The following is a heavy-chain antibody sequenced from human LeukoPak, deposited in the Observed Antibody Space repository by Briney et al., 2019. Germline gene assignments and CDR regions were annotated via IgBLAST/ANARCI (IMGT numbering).Heavy chain of an antibody. CDR2: IYSGGST. CDR3: AREGGYFTNGVCYTVFDY. D-gene: IGHD2-8*01. V-gene: IGHV3-66*01. CDR1: GFTVSSNY. Sequence: GGSLRLSCAASGFTVSSNYMSWVRQAPGKGLEWVSVIYSGGSTYYADSVKGRFTISRDNSKNTLYLQMNSLRAEDTAVYYCAREGGYFTNGVCYTVFDYWGQGTLVTVSS. J-gene: IGHJ4*02.